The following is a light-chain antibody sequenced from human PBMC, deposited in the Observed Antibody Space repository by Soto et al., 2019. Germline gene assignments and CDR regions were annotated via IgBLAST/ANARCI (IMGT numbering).Light chain of an antibody. Sequence: EIVLTQSPATLSVSPGERITLSCRASQTVLSNLAWYQQKPGQTPRLLIYGASTRATATSARFSGSGSGTEITLAISSLQSEDFAVYYCQQYNNWPVTFGGGTKVEIK. J-gene: IGKJ4*01. CDR3: QQYNNWPVT. CDR2: GAS. CDR1: QTVLSN. V-gene: IGKV3-15*01.